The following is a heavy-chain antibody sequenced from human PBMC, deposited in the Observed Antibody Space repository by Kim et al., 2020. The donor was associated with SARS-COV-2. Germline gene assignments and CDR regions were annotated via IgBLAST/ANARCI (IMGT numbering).Heavy chain of an antibody. CDR2: ISGSGIST. CDR3: AKDLHSVQLERGAFDI. J-gene: IGHJ3*02. CDR1: GFTFSSYV. D-gene: IGHD1-1*01. Sequence: EGSLRLSCAASGFTFSSYVMSWVRQAPGKGLEWVSVISGSGISTYYADSVKGRFTISRDNSKNTLYLQMNRLRAEDTAVYYCAKDLHSVQLERGAFDIWGQGTMVTVSS. V-gene: IGHV3-23*01.